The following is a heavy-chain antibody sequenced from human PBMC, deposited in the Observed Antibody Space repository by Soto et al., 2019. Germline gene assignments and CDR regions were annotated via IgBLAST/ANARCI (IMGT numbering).Heavy chain of an antibody. V-gene: IGHV4-39*01. CDR2: IFYSGTT. CDR1: GGSVSSSSYF. Sequence: QLQLQESGPGLVKPSETLSLTCTVSGGSVSSSSYFWGWIRQPPGKGLEWIGSIFYSGTTYYNPSLKSRVTISVDTSKNQFSLKLSSVTAADTAMYYCAGGTRGQVYNYWGQGTLVIVSS. D-gene: IGHD1-1*01. CDR3: AGGTRGQVYNY. J-gene: IGHJ4*02.